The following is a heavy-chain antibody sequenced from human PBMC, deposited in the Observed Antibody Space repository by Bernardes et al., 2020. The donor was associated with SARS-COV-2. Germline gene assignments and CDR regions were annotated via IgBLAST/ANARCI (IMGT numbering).Heavy chain of an antibody. D-gene: IGHD5-12*01. CDR3: ARDWATPVSLVAP. J-gene: IGHJ5*02. CDR2: ISSSSAIP. Sequence: GGSLRLSCAASGFIFRNYAMNWVRQAPGTGLAWVAFISSSSAIPYYADSVKGRFTVSRDNAKNSLYLQVDSLRVEDTAMYYCARDWATPVSLVAPWGQGTLVTVSS. CDR1: GFIFRNYA. V-gene: IGHV3-21*01.